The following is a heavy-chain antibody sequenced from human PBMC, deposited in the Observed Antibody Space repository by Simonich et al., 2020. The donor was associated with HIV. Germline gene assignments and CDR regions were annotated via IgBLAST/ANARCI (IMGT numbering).Heavy chain of an antibody. D-gene: IGHD5-12*01. J-gene: IGHJ6*02. CDR1: GFTFSSYE. V-gene: IGHV3-48*03. CDR2: SRSSGSTI. CDR3: ARGGLIVATITLDYYYYGMDV. Sequence: EVQLVESGGGLVQPGGSLRLSCAASGFTFSSYEMNWVRQAPGKGGEWGSYSRSSGSTIYYPDSVKGRFTISRDNAKNSLYLQMNSLRAEDTAVYYCARGGLIVATITLDYYYYGMDVWGQGTTVTVSS.